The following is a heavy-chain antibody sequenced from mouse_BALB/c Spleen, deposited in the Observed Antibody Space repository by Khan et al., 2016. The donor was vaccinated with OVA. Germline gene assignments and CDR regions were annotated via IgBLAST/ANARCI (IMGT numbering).Heavy chain of an antibody. CDR1: GDSITSGF. V-gene: IGHV3-8*02. Sequence: EVQLQESGPSLVQPSQTLSLTCSVTGDSITSGFWSWVRKFPGNKLEYMGYMIYSGYTYYNPSLKGRFSITRHTSKNQYYLQSNSVTTEDTATYYCARSTDKYAFAYWGQGALVTVSA. CDR3: ARSTDKYAFAY. CDR2: MIYSGYT. J-gene: IGHJ3*01.